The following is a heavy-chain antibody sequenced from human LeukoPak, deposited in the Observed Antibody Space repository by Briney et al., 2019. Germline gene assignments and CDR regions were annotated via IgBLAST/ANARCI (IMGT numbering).Heavy chain of an antibody. Sequence: PGGSLRLSCEASGFTFSDYGMNWVRQSPGKGLEWISYIDDTSGAIYYADSVKGRFAISRDNAKNSLYLQMNSLRAEDTAVYYCARSSISSSYTYWGQGILVTVSS. CDR2: IDDTSGAI. J-gene: IGHJ4*02. V-gene: IGHV3-48*04. CDR3: ARSSISSSYTY. D-gene: IGHD2-2*02. CDR1: GFTFSDYG.